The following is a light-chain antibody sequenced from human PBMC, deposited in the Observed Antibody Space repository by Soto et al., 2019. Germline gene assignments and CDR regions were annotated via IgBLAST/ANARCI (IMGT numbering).Light chain of an antibody. Sequence: QSVLTQPPSASGSPGQSVTISCTGTSSDVGGYKYVSWYQRHPGKAPKVIIYQVSNRPSGVPDRFSGSKSGNTASLTVSGLRAEDEADYYCSSYAGSNNWVFGGGTQLTVL. CDR1: SSDVGGYKY. CDR2: QVS. V-gene: IGLV2-8*01. CDR3: SSYAGSNNWV. J-gene: IGLJ3*02.